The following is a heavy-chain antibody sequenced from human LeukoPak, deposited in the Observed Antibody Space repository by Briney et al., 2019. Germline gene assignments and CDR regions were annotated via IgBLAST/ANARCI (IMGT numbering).Heavy chain of an antibody. Sequence: PSQTLSLTCTVSGGSISSGSYYWSWIRQPAGKGLEWIGRIYTSGSTFYHPSLESRVTISADTSKNQFSLKLTSVTAADTAVYYCARRAYGIGFDYWGQGIMVTVSS. CDR2: IYTSGST. CDR1: GGSISSGSYY. CDR3: ARRAYGIGFDY. V-gene: IGHV4-61*02. J-gene: IGHJ4*02. D-gene: IGHD1-26*01.